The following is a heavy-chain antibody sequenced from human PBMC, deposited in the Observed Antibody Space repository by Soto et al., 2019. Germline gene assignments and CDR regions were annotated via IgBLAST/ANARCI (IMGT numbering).Heavy chain of an antibody. D-gene: IGHD3-10*01. V-gene: IGHV3-30*03. CDR3: ARDNLAVPGAFDR. CDR1: GFTFSSYD. Sequence: PVLSVRLSFAASGFTFSSYDIHWVRQAPGKGLEWVTVISHDGISKYYTDSVRGRFTISRDNSENTLYLQMNSLRPEDTAVYYGARDNLAVPGAFDRWGQG. CDR2: ISHDGISK. J-gene: IGHJ5*02.